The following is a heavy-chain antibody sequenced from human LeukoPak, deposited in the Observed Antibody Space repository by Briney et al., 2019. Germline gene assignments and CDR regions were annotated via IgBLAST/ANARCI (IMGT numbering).Heavy chain of an antibody. CDR1: GYTFTDYD. J-gene: IGHJ4*02. CDR2: ISAYNGHT. CDR3: ARRGLGTTQRYFEY. D-gene: IGHD1-7*01. V-gene: IGHV1-18*01. Sequence: GASEKVSCKASGYTFTDYDITWVRQAPGQGLEWMGWISAYNGHTNYAQKLQGRITVTTDTSTSTSYMELRSLRSDDTAVYYCARRGLGTTQRYFEYWGQGTLVIVSS.